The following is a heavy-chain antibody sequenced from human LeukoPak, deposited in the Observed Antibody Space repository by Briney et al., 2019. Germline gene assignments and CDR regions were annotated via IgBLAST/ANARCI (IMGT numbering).Heavy chain of an antibody. V-gene: IGHV1-18*01. CDR3: ARGPQEMAIIFPDFDY. CDR1: GYTFTSSG. J-gene: IGHJ4*02. D-gene: IGHD5-24*01. CDR2: VSAYNGKT. Sequence: ASVKVSCKASGYTFTSSGINWVGQAPGQGVEWMGWVSAYNGKTNYAQSLQGRVTMTTDPSTSTAYMEPRSLRSDDTAVYYCARGPQEMAIIFPDFDYWGQGTLVTVSS.